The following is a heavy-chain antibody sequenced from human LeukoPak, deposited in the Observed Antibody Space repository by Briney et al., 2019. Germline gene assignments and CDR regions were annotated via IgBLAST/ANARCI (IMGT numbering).Heavy chain of an antibody. J-gene: IGHJ5*02. CDR3: ARDSGTTGEVKFDP. V-gene: IGHV4-59*12. CDR1: GGSISNYY. Sequence: KPSETLSLTCSVSGGSISNYYWSWIRQPPGKGLEWIGYIYFSGSTNYNPSLKSRVTMSVDTSKNQFSLKLSSVTAADTAVYYCARDSGTTGEVKFDPWGQGTLVTVSS. CDR2: IYFSGST. D-gene: IGHD3-10*01.